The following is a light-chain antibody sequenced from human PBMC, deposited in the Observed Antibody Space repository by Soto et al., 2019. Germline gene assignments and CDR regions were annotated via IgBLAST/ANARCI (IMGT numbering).Light chain of an antibody. Sequence: EVVMTQSPATLSVSPGERATLXXRASQTVSSYLAWYQQKPGQAPRLLIYGASTRATGIPARFSGSGSGTEFTLTISSLQSEDFAVYYCQQYNNWPPWTFGQGTRWIS. CDR1: QTVSSY. CDR3: QQYNNWPPWT. J-gene: IGKJ1*01. V-gene: IGKV3-15*01. CDR2: GAS.